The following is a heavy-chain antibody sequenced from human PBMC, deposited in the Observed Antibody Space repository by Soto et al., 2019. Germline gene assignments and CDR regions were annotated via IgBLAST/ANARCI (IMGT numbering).Heavy chain of an antibody. J-gene: IGHJ4*02. CDR2: INAGNGNT. D-gene: IGHD5-12*01. V-gene: IGHV1-3*01. Sequence: ASVKISCKASGYTFTSYAMHWVRQAPGQRLEWMGWINAGNGNTKYSQKFQGRVTITRDTSASTAYMELSSLRSEDTAVYYCARDTGATEDYFEYWGQGTLVTVS. CDR1: GYTFTSYA. CDR3: ARDTGATEDYFEY.